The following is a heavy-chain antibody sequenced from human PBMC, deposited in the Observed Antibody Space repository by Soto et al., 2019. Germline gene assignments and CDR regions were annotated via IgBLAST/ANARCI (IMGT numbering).Heavy chain of an antibody. CDR2: IIPIFGTA. J-gene: IGHJ6*02. D-gene: IGHD5-12*01. Sequence: QVQLVQSGAEVKKPGSSVKVSCKASGGTFSSYAISWVRQAPGQGLEWMGGIIPIFGTANYAQKFQGRVTITADESTSTAYMELSSLRSEDTAVYYCARDMEMATIGDYYYGMDVWGQGTTVTVFS. CDR1: GGTFSSYA. V-gene: IGHV1-69*12. CDR3: ARDMEMATIGDYYYGMDV.